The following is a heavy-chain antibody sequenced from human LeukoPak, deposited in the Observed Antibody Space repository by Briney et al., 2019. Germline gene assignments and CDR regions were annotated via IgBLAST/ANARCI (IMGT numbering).Heavy chain of an antibody. D-gene: IGHD1-26*01. CDR3: ARLGGSYSYFDC. J-gene: IGHJ4*02. V-gene: IGHV4-39*07. CDR1: GDSISSRSYY. CDR2: INYSGST. Sequence: PSETLSLTCTVAGDSISSRSYYWVWIRQSPGKGLEWIGTINYSGSTYYSPSLISRVTMSVDPSKNQFSLNLSSVTAADTAVYYCARLGGSYSYFDCWGQGTLVTVSS.